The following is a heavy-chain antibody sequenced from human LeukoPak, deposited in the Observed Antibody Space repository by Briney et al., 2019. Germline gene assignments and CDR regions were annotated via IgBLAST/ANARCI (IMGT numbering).Heavy chain of an antibody. J-gene: IGHJ5*02. CDR2: IYASGST. CDR1: GGSISSYY. D-gene: IGHD3-9*01. Sequence: SETLSLTCTVSGGSISSYYWSWIRQPAGKGLEWIGRIYASGSTNYNPSFKSRVTMSLDTSKNQFSLKLSSVTAADTAVYYCARGGRKYFDTNWFDPWGQGTLVVVSS. V-gene: IGHV4-4*07. CDR3: ARGGRKYFDTNWFDP.